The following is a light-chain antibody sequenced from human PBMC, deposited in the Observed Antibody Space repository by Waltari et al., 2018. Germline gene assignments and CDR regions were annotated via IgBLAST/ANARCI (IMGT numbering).Light chain of an antibody. CDR1: QSLLYNSNNKNY. Sequence: DIVMTQSPDSLAVSLGERATINCKSSQSLLYNSNNKNYLAWYQQKPGQPPKLLIYWASTRESGVPDRFRGSGSGTDFTLTISSLQAEDVAVYYCQQYYSTPLTFGPGTKVDIK. V-gene: IGKV4-1*01. CDR3: QQYYSTPLT. J-gene: IGKJ3*01. CDR2: WAS.